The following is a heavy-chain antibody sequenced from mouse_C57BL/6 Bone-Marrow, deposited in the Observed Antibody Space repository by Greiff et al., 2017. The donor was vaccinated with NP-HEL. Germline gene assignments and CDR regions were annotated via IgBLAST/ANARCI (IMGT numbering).Heavy chain of an antibody. J-gene: IGHJ2*01. CDR1: GFNITDDY. Sequence: VQLQQSGAELVRPGASVKLSCTASGFNITDDYMHWVKQRPEQGLEWIGWIDPENGDTEYASKFQGKATITADTSSNTAYLHLISLTSEDTAVYYCSRGYFDYWGQGTTLTVSS. V-gene: IGHV14-4*01. CDR2: IDPENGDT. CDR3: SRGYFDY.